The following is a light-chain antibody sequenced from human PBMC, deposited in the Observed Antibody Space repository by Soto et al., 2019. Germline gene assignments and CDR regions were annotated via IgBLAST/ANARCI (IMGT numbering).Light chain of an antibody. CDR1: QSVDSK. CDR2: DGS. CDR3: QQRFNWPLT. J-gene: IGKJ4*01. V-gene: IGKV3-11*01. Sequence: EIVLTQSPATLSFSPGERATLSCRASQSVDSKLAWYQQRPGQAPRLLIYDGSNRATGIPATFSGSESGTDFTLTISSLDPEDFAVYYCQQRFNWPLTFGGGTKVEIK.